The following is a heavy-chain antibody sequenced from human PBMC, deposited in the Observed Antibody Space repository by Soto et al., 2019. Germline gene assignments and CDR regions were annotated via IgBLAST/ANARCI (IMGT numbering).Heavy chain of an antibody. CDR1: EVTVSSNY. CDR2: IYSGGST. Sequence: GRSNRHSCAASEVTVSSNYMIWVRQDPGKGLEWVSVIYSGGSTYYADSVKGRFTISRDNSKNTLYLQMNSLRAEDTAVYYCAREEPYYDFWSGTVGFDYWGQGTLVTVSS. CDR3: AREEPYYDFWSGTVGFDY. J-gene: IGHJ4*02. D-gene: IGHD3-3*01. V-gene: IGHV3-66*01.